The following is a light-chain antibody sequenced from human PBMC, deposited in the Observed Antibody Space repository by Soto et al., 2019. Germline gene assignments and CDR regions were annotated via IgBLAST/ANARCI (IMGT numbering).Light chain of an antibody. CDR1: HSFLHSNGYNY. V-gene: IGKV2-28*01. J-gene: IGKJ4*01. CDR3: MQALQTPLT. CDR2: LGS. Sequence: DIVMTQSPLSLPVTPGEPASISCRSSHSFLHSNGYNYLDWYLQKPGQSPQLLIYLGSNRASGVPDRFSGSGSGTDFTLKISRVEAEDVGVYYCMQALQTPLTFGGGTRWIS.